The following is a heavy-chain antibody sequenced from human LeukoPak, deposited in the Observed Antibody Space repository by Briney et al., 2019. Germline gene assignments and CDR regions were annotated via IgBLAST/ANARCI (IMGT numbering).Heavy chain of an antibody. CDR2: IIPIFGTA. D-gene: IGHD3-10*01. V-gene: IGHV1-69*06. J-gene: IGHJ5*02. CDR3: TRGVIITFAWFDP. CDR1: GGTFSSYA. Sequence: SVKVSCKASGGTFSSYAISWVRQAPGQGLEWMGGIIPIFGTANYAQKFQGRVTITADKSTSTAYMELSSLRSEDTAVYYCTRGVIITFAWFDPWGQGTLVTVSS.